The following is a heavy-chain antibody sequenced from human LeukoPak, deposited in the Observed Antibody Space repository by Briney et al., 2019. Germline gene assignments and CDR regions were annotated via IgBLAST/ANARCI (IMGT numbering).Heavy chain of an antibody. CDR2: IYSNGST. CDR1: GGSISSYY. V-gene: IGHV4-4*07. D-gene: IGHD2-15*01. CDR3: ARVASNKWCNWLDP. Sequence: PSETLSLTCTVPGGSISSYYWSWVRQPAGKGMEWDGRIYSNGSTNNNPSLKSRVPMSVATSKNQFSLNLSSGTAADTAVYYCARVASNKWCNWLDPWGQGTLVTVSS. J-gene: IGHJ5*02.